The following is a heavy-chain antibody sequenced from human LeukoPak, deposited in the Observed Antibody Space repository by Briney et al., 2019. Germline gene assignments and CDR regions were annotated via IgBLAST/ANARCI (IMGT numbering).Heavy chain of an antibody. V-gene: IGHV3-23*01. CDR3: AKYSYNYGAFDY. Sequence: GGSLRLSCAASGFTFSSYAMSWVRQAPGEGLGCVSAIIGGGGSTYYADSVKGRFTISRDNSKNTLYLQLNSLRAEDTAVYYCAKYSYNYGAFDYWGQGTLVTVPS. CDR2: IIGGGGST. CDR1: GFTFSSYA. J-gene: IGHJ4*02. D-gene: IGHD5-18*01.